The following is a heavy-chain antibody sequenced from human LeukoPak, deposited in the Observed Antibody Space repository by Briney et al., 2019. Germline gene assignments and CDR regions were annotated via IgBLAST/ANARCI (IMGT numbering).Heavy chain of an antibody. J-gene: IGHJ4*02. CDR2: IINSGATT. Sequence: GGSLRLSCAASGFTFSSYAMTWVRQAPGKGLEWVSTIINSGATTYYADSVKGRFTISRDNSNNTVDLQMNSLRAEDTAAYYCAKDILGDYGGLDYWGQGTLVTVSS. CDR1: GFTFSSYA. V-gene: IGHV3-23*01. D-gene: IGHD4-17*01. CDR3: AKDILGDYGGLDY.